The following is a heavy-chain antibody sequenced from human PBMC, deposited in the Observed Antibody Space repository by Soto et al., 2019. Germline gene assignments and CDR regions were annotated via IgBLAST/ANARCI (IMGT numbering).Heavy chain of an antibody. CDR1: GGSFSGYC. CDR2: INHSGST. J-gene: IGHJ5*02. Sequence: PSETLSLTCAVYGGSFSGYCWSWIRQPPGKGLEWIGEINHSGSTNYNPSLKSRVTISVDTSKNQFSLKLSSVTAADTAVYYCARGNQYYYGSGSYYNNWFDPWGQGTLVTVSS. D-gene: IGHD3-10*01. CDR3: ARGNQYYYGSGSYYNNWFDP. V-gene: IGHV4-34*01.